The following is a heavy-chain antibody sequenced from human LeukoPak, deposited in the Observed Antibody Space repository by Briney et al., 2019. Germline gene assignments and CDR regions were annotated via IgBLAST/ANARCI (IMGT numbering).Heavy chain of an antibody. J-gene: IGHJ4*02. D-gene: IGHD2-2*02. CDR3: ARGVPATIRWGSNYFDF. CDR1: GDTFNSYE. V-gene: IGHV1-69*13. Sequence: ASVKVSCKDSGDTFNSYEITWVRQAPGQGLEWVGGIIPIFDSAKYAQKFQDRVTITADESSNNAYMELSSLTSEDTAIYYCARGVPATIRWGSNYFDFWGQGTLVTVSS. CDR2: IIPIFDSA.